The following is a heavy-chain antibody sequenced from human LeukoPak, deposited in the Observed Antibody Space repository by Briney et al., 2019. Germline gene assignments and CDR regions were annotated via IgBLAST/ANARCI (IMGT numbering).Heavy chain of an antibody. J-gene: IGHJ4*02. CDR1: GGSVSDYY. V-gene: IGHV4-59*02. CDR3: ASRKLGNDY. D-gene: IGHD7-27*01. Sequence: PSESLSLTCTISGGSVSDYYWSWIRQSPGKGLEWIGYIYHTGSTSYSPSLKSRVTISADTSQNQFSLKLSSVTAADTAVYYCASRKLGNDYWGQGTLVTVSS. CDR2: IYHTGST.